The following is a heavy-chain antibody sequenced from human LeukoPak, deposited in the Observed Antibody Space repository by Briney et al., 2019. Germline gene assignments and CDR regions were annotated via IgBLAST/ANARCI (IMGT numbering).Heavy chain of an antibody. Sequence: GGSLRLSCAASGFTFSSYAMSWVRQAPGKGLEWVSAISGSGGSTYYADSVKGRFTISRDNSKNTLYLQMDSLRAEDTAVYYCAKEEGYYYDSGGYYVEYFQHWGQGTLVTVSS. CDR2: ISGSGGST. D-gene: IGHD3-22*01. J-gene: IGHJ1*01. V-gene: IGHV3-23*01. CDR3: AKEEGYYYDSGGYYVEYFQH. CDR1: GFTFSSYA.